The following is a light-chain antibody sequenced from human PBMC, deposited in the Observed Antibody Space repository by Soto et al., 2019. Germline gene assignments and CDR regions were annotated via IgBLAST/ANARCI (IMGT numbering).Light chain of an antibody. J-gene: IGKJ1*01. V-gene: IGKV3-11*01. CDR3: QQRSNWPPT. CDR2: DAS. CDR1: QSVSSY. Sequence: EIVLTQSPATLSLSPGERATLSCRASQSVSSYLAWYQQKPGQAPRLLIYDASNRATCIPARFSASGSGTDFTLNISRLEPEDFGVYYCQQRSNWPPTFGQGTKVEIK.